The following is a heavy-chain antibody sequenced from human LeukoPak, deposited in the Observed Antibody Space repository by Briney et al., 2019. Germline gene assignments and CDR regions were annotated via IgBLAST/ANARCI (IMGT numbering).Heavy chain of an antibody. CDR1: GFTFSNYG. V-gene: IGHV3-7*01. Sequence: GGSLRLSCAASGFTFSNYGMHWVRQAPGKGLEWVANIKQDGSEKYYVDSVKGRFTISRDNAKNSLYLQMNSLRAEDTAVYYCAKERDTAVVTAFDIWGQGTMVTVSS. J-gene: IGHJ3*02. CDR2: IKQDGSEK. D-gene: IGHD5-18*01. CDR3: AKERDTAVVTAFDI.